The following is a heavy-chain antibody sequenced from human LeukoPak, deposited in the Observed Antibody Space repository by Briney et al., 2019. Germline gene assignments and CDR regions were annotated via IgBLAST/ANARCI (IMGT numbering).Heavy chain of an antibody. J-gene: IGHJ4*02. Sequence: PGGSLRLSCAAYGFTFSRYCMHWVRQAPGRGRGWVAAISYEGINEYYADSVKGRFSISRDNSNNTVYLQMNSLRAEDTAVYPCAKDLSPNYYGSGTYYGTEYWGQGTLVTVSS. D-gene: IGHD3-10*01. CDR3: AKDLSPNYYGSGTYYGTEY. CDR1: GFTFSRYC. V-gene: IGHV3-30*18. CDR2: ISYEGINE.